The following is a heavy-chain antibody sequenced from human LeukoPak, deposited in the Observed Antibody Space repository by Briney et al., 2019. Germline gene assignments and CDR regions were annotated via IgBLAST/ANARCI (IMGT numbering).Heavy chain of an antibody. Sequence: GGSLRLSCAASGFTFSSYAMSWVRQAPGEGLEWVSAISGSGDNTYYADSVKGRFTISRDNSKNTVYLQMNSLRDEDTAVYYCAKDFASSWYLGRYFDYWGQGTLVTVSS. D-gene: IGHD6-13*01. CDR1: GFTFSSYA. CDR3: AKDFASSWYLGRYFDY. CDR2: ISGSGDNT. J-gene: IGHJ4*02. V-gene: IGHV3-23*01.